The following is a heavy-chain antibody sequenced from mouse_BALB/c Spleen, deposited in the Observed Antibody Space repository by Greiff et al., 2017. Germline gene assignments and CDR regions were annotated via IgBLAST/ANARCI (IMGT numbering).Heavy chain of an antibody. J-gene: IGHJ3*01. CDR1: GFTFSSFG. Sequence: EVKLVESGGGLVQPGGSRKLSCAASGFTFSSFGMHWVRQAPEKGLEWVAYISSGSSTIYYADTVKGRFTISRDNPKNTLFLQMTSLRSEDTAMYDCARSGLGSSAWFAYWGQGTLVTVSA. D-gene: IGHD1-1*01. CDR3: ARSGLGSSAWFAY. V-gene: IGHV5-17*02. CDR2: ISSGSSTI.